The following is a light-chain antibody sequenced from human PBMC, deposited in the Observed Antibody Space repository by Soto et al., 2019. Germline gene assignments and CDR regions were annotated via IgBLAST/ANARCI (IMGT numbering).Light chain of an antibody. CDR1: SSNIGNKY. CDR2: DNN. CDR3: GTWDSSLSAGV. V-gene: IGLV1-51*01. J-gene: IGLJ2*01. Sequence: QSVLTQPPSVSGAPGQKVTISCSGSSSNIGNKYVSWYQQLPGTAPKLLIYDNNKRPSGIPDRFSGSKSGTSATLGITGLQTGDEADYYCGTWDSSLSAGVFGGGTKVTVL.